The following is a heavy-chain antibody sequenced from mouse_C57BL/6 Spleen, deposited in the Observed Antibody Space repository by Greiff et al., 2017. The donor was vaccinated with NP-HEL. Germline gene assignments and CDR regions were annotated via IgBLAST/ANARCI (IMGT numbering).Heavy chain of an antibody. CDR3: ARGGYYGGGGLGYFDY. CDR2: INPNNGGT. J-gene: IGHJ2*01. V-gene: IGHV1-26*01. CDR1: GYTFTDYY. Sequence: EVQLQQSGPELVKPGASVKISCKASGYTFTDYYMNWVKQSPGKSLEWIGDINPNNGGTSYNQKFKGKATLTVDKSSSTAYMELRSLTSEDSAVYYCARGGYYGGGGLGYFDYWGQGTTLTVSS. D-gene: IGHD1-1*02.